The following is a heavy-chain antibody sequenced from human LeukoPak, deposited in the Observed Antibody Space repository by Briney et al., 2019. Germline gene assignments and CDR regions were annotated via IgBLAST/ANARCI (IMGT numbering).Heavy chain of an antibody. CDR2: INHSGST. CDR3: ARGRGFSGSYYVATRRNYYFDY. CDR1: GGSFSGYY. J-gene: IGHJ4*02. D-gene: IGHD1-26*01. Sequence: PSETLSLTCAVYGGSFSGYYWSWIRQPPGKGLEWIGEINHSGSTNYNPSLKSRVTISVDTSKNQFSLRLSSVTAADTAVYYCARGRGFSGSYYVATRRNYYFDYWGQGTLVTVSS. V-gene: IGHV4-34*01.